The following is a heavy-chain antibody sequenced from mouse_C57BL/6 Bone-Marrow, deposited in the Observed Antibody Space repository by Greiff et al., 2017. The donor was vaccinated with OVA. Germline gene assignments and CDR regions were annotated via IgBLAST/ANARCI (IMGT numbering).Heavy chain of an antibody. J-gene: IGHJ3*01. Sequence: QVQLQQPGAELVMPGASVKLSCKASGYTFTSYWMHWVKQRPGQGLEWIGEIDPSDSYTNYNQKFKGKSTLTVDKSSSTAYMQLSSLTSEDSAVFYGAGEENCDYYGRSGTAWFAYWGQGTLVTVSA. CDR2: IDPSDSYT. D-gene: IGHD1-1*01. CDR1: GYTFTSYW. CDR3: AGEENCDYYGRSGTAWFAY. V-gene: IGHV1-69*01.